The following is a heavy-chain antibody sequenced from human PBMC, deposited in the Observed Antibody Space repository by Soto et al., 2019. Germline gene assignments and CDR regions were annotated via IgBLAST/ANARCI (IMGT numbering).Heavy chain of an antibody. CDR2: TIPILAMS. Sequence: QVQLVQSGPEVKVPGASVKVSCKAAGDTFNSYTINWVRQAPGQGLQWMGRTIPILAMSNYALKFQGRVTLTADKSTTTAYMERSRLRSDDTAVYYCAASYGSGSPAFDYWGQGTLVTVSS. D-gene: IGHD3-10*01. CDR3: AASYGSGSPAFDY. V-gene: IGHV1-69*02. CDR1: GDTFNSYT. J-gene: IGHJ4*02.